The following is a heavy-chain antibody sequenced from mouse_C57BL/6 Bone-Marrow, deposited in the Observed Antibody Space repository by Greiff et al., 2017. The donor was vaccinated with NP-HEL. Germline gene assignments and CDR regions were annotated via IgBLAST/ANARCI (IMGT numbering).Heavy chain of an antibody. J-gene: IGHJ2*01. D-gene: IGHD2-4*01. Sequence: EVQVVESGGGLVKPGGSLKLSCAASGFTFSSYAMSWVRQTPEKRLEWVATISAGGSYTYYPDNVKGRFTISRDNAKNNLYLQMSHLKSEDTAMYDCAGTGLRRVEYWGQGTTLTVSS. CDR3: AGTGLRRVEY. CDR1: GFTFSSYA. V-gene: IGHV5-4*01. CDR2: ISAGGSYT.